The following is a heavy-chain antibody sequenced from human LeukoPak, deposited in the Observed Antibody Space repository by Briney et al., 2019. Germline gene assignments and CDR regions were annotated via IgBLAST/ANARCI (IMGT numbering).Heavy chain of an antibody. CDR3: ARGGRGYSYDMDV. CDR2: INSDGSTT. D-gene: IGHD5-12*01. V-gene: IGHV3-74*01. J-gene: IGHJ6*02. CDR1: GFTFSSYW. Sequence: PGGSLRLSCAASGFTFSSYWMHWVRQAPGKGLVWVSRINSDGSTTSYADSVKGRFTISRDNAKNTLYLQMNSLRAEDTAVYYCARGGRGYSYDMDVWGQGTTVTVSS.